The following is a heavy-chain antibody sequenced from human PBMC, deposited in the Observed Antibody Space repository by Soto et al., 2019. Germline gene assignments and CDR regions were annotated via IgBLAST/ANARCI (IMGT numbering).Heavy chain of an antibody. J-gene: IGHJ3*02. CDR1: GFTFSSYV. CDR2: ISSSGTGI. V-gene: IGHV3-11*01. CDR3: ARAYSDAFDI. Sequence: AGSGFTFSSYVMSWVRQAPGKGLEWVSYISSSGTGIYYPDSVKGRFTISRDNAKNALYLQMSSLRAEDTAVYYCARAYSDAFDIWGQGTMVTVSS. D-gene: IGHD2-15*01.